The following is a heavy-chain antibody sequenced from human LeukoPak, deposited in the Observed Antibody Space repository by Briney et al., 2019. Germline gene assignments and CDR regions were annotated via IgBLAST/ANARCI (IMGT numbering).Heavy chain of an antibody. V-gene: IGHV4-38-2*01. CDR1: GYSFSSGNY. J-gene: IGHJ6*03. CDR2: IYHSGST. Sequence: PPETLSLSCAVSGYSFSSGNYWGWIRQPPGKGLGCIGSIYHSGSTYYNPSIKSRVTISVDTSKKQFSLKLSSVTAADTAVYYCARLPYYYNYMDVWGKETTVTVSS. CDR3: ARLPYYYNYMDV.